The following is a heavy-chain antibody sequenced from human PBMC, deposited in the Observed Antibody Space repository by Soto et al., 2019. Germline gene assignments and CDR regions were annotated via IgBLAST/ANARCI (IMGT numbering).Heavy chain of an antibody. Sequence: ASVKVSCKASDYTLTSYVISWVRQAPGQGLERMGWISANNGNTNYAQKLQGRVTMTTDTSTSTAYMELRSLRSDDTAVYYCARDRGSYALDYWGQGTLVTVSS. CDR1: DYTLTSYV. V-gene: IGHV1-18*01. J-gene: IGHJ4*02. CDR3: ARDRGSYALDY. CDR2: ISANNGNT. D-gene: IGHD1-26*01.